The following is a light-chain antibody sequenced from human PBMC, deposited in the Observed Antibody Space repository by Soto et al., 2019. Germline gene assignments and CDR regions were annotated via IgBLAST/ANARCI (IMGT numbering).Light chain of an antibody. CDR3: QQYNSYPWT. J-gene: IGKJ1*01. CDR2: KAS. V-gene: IGKV1-5*03. CDR1: QSVSSW. Sequence: DIPMTQSPSTLSASVGDRVTITCRASQSVSSWLAWYQQKPGKAPKLLIYKASSLESGVPSRFSGSGSGTEFTLTIISLQPDDFATYYCQQYNSYPWTFGQGAKVDI.